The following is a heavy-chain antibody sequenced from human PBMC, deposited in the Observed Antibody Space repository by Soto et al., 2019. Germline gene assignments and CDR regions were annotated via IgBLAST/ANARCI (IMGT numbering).Heavy chain of an antibody. Sequence: PGGSLRLSCAASGFTFSSYAMSWVRQAPGKGLEWVSAISGSGGSTYYADSVKGRFTISRDNSKHTRYLQMNSLRAEDTAVYYCAKSRVAEYDFDYWGQGTLVTVSS. D-gene: IGHD6-13*01. CDR3: AKSRVAEYDFDY. J-gene: IGHJ4*02. CDR1: GFTFSSYA. CDR2: ISGSGGST. V-gene: IGHV3-23*01.